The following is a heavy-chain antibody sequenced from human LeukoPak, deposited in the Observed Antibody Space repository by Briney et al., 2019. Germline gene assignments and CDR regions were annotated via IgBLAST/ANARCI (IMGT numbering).Heavy chain of an antibody. Sequence: GGSLRLSCVASGFTFSSTTMGWVRQAPGRGLEWVSSITAIDGRTYYADSVRGRFAISRDNSKNTVYLQLNSLRAGDTAIYYCTKDRRGPAAGTWYFDSWGQGTLVTVSS. CDR3: TKDRRGPAAGTWYFDS. J-gene: IGHJ4*02. CDR1: GFTFSSTT. V-gene: IGHV3-23*01. CDR2: ITAIDGRT. D-gene: IGHD6-13*01.